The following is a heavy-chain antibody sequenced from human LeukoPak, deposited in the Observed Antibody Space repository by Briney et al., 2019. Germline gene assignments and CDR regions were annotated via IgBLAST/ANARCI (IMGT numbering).Heavy chain of an antibody. CDR2: IKQDGSEK. CDR1: GGSISSYY. D-gene: IGHD1-26*01. J-gene: IGHJ6*03. Sequence: ETLSLTCTVSGGSISSYYWSWIRQPPGKGLEWVANIKQDGSEKYYVDSVKGRFTISRDNAKNSLYLQMNSLRAEDTAVYYCARVIEGRGSFPTYYYYYYMDVWGKGTTVTVSS. V-gene: IGHV3-7*01. CDR3: ARVIEGRGSFPTYYYYYYMDV.